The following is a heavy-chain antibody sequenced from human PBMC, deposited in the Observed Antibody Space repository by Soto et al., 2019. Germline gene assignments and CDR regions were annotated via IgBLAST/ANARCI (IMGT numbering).Heavy chain of an antibody. V-gene: IGHV1-18*01. D-gene: IGHD2-15*01. CDR1: GYTFTSYG. CDR2: ISAYNGNT. J-gene: IGHJ6*02. Sequence: ASVKVSCKASGYTFTSYGISWVRQAPGQGLEWMGWISAYNGNTNYAQKLQGRVTMTTDTSTSTAYMELRSLRSDDTAVYYCARDRGRENIVVVVAATLRSGRMDVWGQGTTVTVSS. CDR3: ARDRGRENIVVVVAATLRSGRMDV.